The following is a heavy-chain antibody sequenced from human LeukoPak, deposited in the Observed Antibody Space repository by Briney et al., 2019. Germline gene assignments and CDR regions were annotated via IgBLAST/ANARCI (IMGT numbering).Heavy chain of an antibody. J-gene: IGHJ6*02. V-gene: IGHV3-30-3*01. CDR3: ARAPVAVAGPSPV. CDR1: GFTFSSYA. Sequence: GGSLRLSCAASGFTFSSYAMHWVRQAPGKGLEWVAVISYDGSNKYYADSVKGRFTISRDNSKNTLYLQMNSLRAEDTAVYYCARAPVAVAGPSPVWGQGTTVTVSS. D-gene: IGHD6-19*01. CDR2: ISYDGSNK.